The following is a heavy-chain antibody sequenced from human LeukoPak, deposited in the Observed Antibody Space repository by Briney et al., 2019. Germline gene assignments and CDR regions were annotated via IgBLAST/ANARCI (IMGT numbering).Heavy chain of an antibody. Sequence: GGSLRLSCAASGFTFSSYSMNCVRQAPGKGLEWVSSISSSSSYIYYADSVKGRFTISRDNAKNSLYLQMNSLRAEDTAVYYCARDWYYDSSGYYIFGEDAFDIWGQGTMVTVSS. CDR1: GFTFSSYS. V-gene: IGHV3-21*01. CDR2: ISSSSSYI. CDR3: ARDWYYDSSGYYIFGEDAFDI. J-gene: IGHJ3*02. D-gene: IGHD3-22*01.